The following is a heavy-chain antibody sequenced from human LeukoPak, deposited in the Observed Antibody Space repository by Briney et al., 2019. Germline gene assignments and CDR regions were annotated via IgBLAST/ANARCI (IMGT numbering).Heavy chain of an antibody. CDR3: ARHSLWFGELSHFDY. Sequence: ESLKISCKGSGYSFTNYWIAWVRQMPGKGLEWMGIIYPGDSDTRYSPSFQGQVTISADKSISTAYLQWSSLKASDTAIYYCARHSLWFGELSHFDYWGQGTLVTVSS. J-gene: IGHJ4*02. V-gene: IGHV5-51*01. CDR2: IYPGDSDT. CDR1: GYSFTNYW. D-gene: IGHD3-10*01.